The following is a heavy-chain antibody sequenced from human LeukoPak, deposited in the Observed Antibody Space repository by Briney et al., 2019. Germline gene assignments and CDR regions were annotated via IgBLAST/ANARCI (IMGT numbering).Heavy chain of an antibody. Sequence: SETLSLTCTVSGGSFSSSSFYWGWIRQPPGKGLEWIGSIYYSGSTYYNTSLKSRVTISVDMSKNQFSLRLNSLTAADTAVFYCARDIGSRLWGKGTTVIVSS. V-gene: IGHV4-39*07. CDR1: GGSFSSSSFY. D-gene: IGHD1-26*01. J-gene: IGHJ6*04. CDR2: IYYSGST. CDR3: ARDIGSRL.